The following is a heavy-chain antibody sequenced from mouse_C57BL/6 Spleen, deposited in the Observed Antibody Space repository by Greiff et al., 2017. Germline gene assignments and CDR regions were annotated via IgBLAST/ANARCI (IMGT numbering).Heavy chain of an antibody. D-gene: IGHD2-1*01. CDR3: ARVDGNYVAMDY. V-gene: IGHV1-55*01. CDR1: GYTFTSYW. J-gene: IGHJ4*01. CDR2: IYPGSGST. Sequence: VQLQQSGAELVKPGASVKMSCKASGYTFTSYWITWVKQRPGQGLEWIGDIYPGSGSTNYNEKFKSKATLTVDTSSSTAYMQLSSLTSEDSAVYYCARVDGNYVAMDYWGQGTSVTVSS.